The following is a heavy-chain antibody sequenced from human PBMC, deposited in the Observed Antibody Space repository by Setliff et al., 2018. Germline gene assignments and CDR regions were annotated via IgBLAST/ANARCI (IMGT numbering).Heavy chain of an antibody. CDR1: GGSTSSGSYY. CDR2: MYYSGST. CDR3: ARHLLVQGTYHFDY. D-gene: IGHD1-7*01. Sequence: PETLSPTCPVSGGSTSSGSYYWGWIRQSPGKGLEWIGSMYYSGSTHYNPSLKSRVTLSVDTTKNQFSLKLTSMTAADTAVSFCARHLLVQGTYHFDYWGQGSLVTVSS. J-gene: IGHJ4*02. V-gene: IGHV4-39*01.